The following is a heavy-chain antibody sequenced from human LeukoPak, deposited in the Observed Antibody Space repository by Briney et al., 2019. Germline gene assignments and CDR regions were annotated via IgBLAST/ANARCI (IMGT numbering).Heavy chain of an antibody. Sequence: GGSLRLSCAASGFTFSDYYMSWIRQAPGKGLEWVSYISSSGSTIYYADSVKGRFTISRDNAKNSLYLQMNSLRAEDTAVYYCASRGATVTTGPMWNFGDWGQGTLVTVSS. V-gene: IGHV3-11*01. CDR3: ASRGATVTTGPMWNFGD. CDR1: GFTFSDYY. CDR2: ISSSGSTI. J-gene: IGHJ4*02. D-gene: IGHD4-11*01.